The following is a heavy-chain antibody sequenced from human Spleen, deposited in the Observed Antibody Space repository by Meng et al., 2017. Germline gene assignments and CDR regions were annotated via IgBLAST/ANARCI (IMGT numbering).Heavy chain of an antibody. CDR3: AGRYGGYLIEDY. V-gene: IGHV3-74*01. CDR1: GFSFSSYW. Sequence: VQLVEAGGGAVQPGGSLGLSCVASGFSFSSYWMHWVRQPPGKGLVWVSRINTDGIRTDYMDSVEGRFTISRDNAKNTLYLQMDNLRGEDTAVYYCAGRYGGYLIEDYWGQGTLVTVSS. J-gene: IGHJ4*02. D-gene: IGHD5-12*01. CDR2: INTDGIRT.